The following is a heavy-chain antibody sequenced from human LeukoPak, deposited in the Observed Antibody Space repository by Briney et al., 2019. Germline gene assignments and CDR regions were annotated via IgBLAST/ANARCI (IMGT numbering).Heavy chain of an antibody. CDR2: IYYSGST. J-gene: IGHJ4*02. CDR3: ARDRAAPGAHYGDHVEFVL. Sequence: KTSETLSLTCTVSGGSIRSSSYYWGWIRQPPGKGLEWIGSIYYSGSTYYNASLKSRGTISVDTSKKQISLKLSSVTAADTAVYFCARDRAAPGAHYGDHVEFVLWGQGTLVTVSS. V-gene: IGHV4-39*07. CDR1: GGSIRSSSYY. D-gene: IGHD4-17*01.